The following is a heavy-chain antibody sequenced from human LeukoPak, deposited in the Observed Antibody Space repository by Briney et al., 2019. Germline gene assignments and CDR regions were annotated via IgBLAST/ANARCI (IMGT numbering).Heavy chain of an antibody. CDR3: ARHECYYDSSGCNWFDP. CDR2: IYYSGST. D-gene: IGHD3-22*01. J-gene: IGHJ5*02. CDR1: GGSISSSSYY. Sequence: SSETLSLTCTVSGGSISSSSYYWGWIRQPPGKGLGWIGSIYYSGSTYYNPSLKSRVTISVDTSKNQFSLKLSSVTAADTAVYYCARHECYYDSSGCNWFDPWGQGTLVTVSS. V-gene: IGHV4-39*01.